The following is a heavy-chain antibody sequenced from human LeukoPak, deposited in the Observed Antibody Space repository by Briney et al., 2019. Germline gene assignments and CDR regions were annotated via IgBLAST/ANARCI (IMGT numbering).Heavy chain of an antibody. D-gene: IGHD3-16*02. CDR2: IYYSGST. J-gene: IGHJ5*02. CDR3: ARPVNYDYVWGSYRYPPSTIWFDP. V-gene: IGHV4-59*08. Sequence: PSETLSLTCTVSGGSISSYNWSWIRQPPGKGRERVGYIYYSGSTNYNPSLKSRVTISLDTSNKHFSINLISVTCADTAVYYCARPVNYDYVWGSYRYPPSTIWFDPWGQGTLVTVSS. CDR1: GGSISSYN.